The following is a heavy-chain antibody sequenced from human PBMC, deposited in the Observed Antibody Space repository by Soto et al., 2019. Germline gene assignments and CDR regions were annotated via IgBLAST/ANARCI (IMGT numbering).Heavy chain of an antibody. V-gene: IGHV1-18*04. Sequence: QIQLVQSEAEMKRPGASVKVSCKTSGYTFSNFGISWVRQAPGQEPEWMGWISGHSGDTNYAKKFQGRLILTTDTSRSTAYMDLRNLRSDDAAVYFCARDKVMPIFVEVLGVFDYWGQGTLVAVSS. D-gene: IGHD3-3*01. CDR3: ARDKVMPIFVEVLGVFDY. J-gene: IGHJ4*02. CDR2: ISGHSGDT. CDR1: GYTFSNFG.